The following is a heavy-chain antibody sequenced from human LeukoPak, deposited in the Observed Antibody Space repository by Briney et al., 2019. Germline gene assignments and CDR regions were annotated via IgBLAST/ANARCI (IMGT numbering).Heavy chain of an antibody. J-gene: IGHJ4*02. CDR3: ARTSYYGGYSFDY. D-gene: IGHD4-23*01. CDR2: IYHSGST. V-gene: IGHV4-38-2*02. Sequence: NPSETLSLTCTVSGYSISSGYYWGWIRQPPGKGLEWIGSIYHSGSTYYNPSLKSRVTISVDTSKNQFSLKLSSVTAADTAVYYCARTSYYGGYSFDYWGQGTLVTVCS. CDR1: GYSISSGYY.